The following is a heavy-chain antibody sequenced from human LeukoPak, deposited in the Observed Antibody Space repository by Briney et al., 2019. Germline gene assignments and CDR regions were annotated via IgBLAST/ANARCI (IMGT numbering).Heavy chain of an antibody. V-gene: IGHV3-7*04. CDR1: GFTFSSYA. D-gene: IGHD3-10*01. J-gene: IGHJ6*02. CDR3: ARDRFGELSYYGMDV. CDR2: IKQDGSEK. Sequence: PGGSPRLSCAASGFTFSSYAMSWVRQAPGKGLEWVANIKQDGSEKYYVDSVKGRFTISRDNAKNSLYLQMNSLRAEDTAVYYCARDRFGELSYYGMDVWGQGTTVTVSS.